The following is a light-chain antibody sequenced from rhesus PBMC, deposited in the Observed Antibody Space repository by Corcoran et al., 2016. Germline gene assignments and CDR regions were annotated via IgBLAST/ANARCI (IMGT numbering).Light chain of an antibody. CDR2: KAS. CDR3: QHGYGTPLT. CDR1: ENVNNY. V-gene: IGKV1-74*01. Sequence: DIQMTQSPSSLSASVGDRVTITCRASENVNNYLNWYQQKPGKALKLLIYKASTLQSGVPSRFSGSGSGTDYTFTISSLQPEDVATYYCQHGYGTPLTFGGGTKVELK. J-gene: IGKJ4*01.